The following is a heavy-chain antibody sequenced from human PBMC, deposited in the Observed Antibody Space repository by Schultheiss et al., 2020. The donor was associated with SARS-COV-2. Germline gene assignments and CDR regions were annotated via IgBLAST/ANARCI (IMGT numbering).Heavy chain of an antibody. Sequence: GSLRLSCTVSGGSIGGYYWTWIRQPPGKGLEWIGEINHSGSTNYNPSLKSRVTISVDTSKNQFSLKLSSVTAADTAVYYCARDLDCSSTSCSPPWGQGTLVTVSS. CDR3: ARDLDCSSTSCSPP. V-gene: IGHV4-34*01. D-gene: IGHD2-2*01. CDR1: GGSIGGYY. CDR2: INHSGST. J-gene: IGHJ5*02.